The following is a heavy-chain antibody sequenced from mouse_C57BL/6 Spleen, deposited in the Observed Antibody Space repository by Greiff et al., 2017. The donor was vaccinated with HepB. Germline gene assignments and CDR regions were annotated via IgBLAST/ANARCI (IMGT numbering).Heavy chain of an antibody. CDR3: ARRGIYYDYMDY. CDR2: IDPSDSYT. J-gene: IGHJ4*01. D-gene: IGHD2-4*01. V-gene: IGHV1-59*01. Sequence: QVQLQQPGAELVRPGTSVKLSCKASGYTFTSYWMHWVKQRPGQGLEWIGVIDPSDSYTNYNQKFKGKATLTVDTSSSTAYMQLSSLTSEDSAVYYCARRGIYYDYMDYWGQGTSVTVSS. CDR1: GYTFTSYW.